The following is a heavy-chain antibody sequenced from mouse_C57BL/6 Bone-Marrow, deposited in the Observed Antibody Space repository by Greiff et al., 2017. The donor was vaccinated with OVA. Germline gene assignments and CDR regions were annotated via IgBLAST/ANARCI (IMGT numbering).Heavy chain of an antibody. Sequence: QVQLQQSGAELVMPGASVKLSCKASGYTFTSYWMHWVKQRPGQGLEWIGEIDPSDSYTNYNQKFKGKSTLTVDKSSSTAYMQLSSLTSEDSAVYYCARGYSSPPWFAYWGQGTLVTVSA. J-gene: IGHJ3*01. CDR3: ARGYSSPPWFAY. D-gene: IGHD3-1*01. V-gene: IGHV1-69*01. CDR2: IDPSDSYT. CDR1: GYTFTSYW.